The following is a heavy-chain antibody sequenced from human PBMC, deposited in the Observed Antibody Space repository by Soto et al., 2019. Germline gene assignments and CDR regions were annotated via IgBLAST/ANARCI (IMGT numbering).Heavy chain of an antibody. CDR3: ARAPPLHSGYDYEGLNLDV. D-gene: IGHD5-12*01. V-gene: IGHV4-30-4*01. J-gene: IGHJ6*02. CDR2: IYYSGST. Sequence: QVQLQESGPGLVKPSQTLSLTCTVSGGSISSGDYYWSWIRQPPGKGLEWIGYIYYSGSTYYNPSLKRRVTISVDTSKNQFSLKLSSVTAADTAVYYCARAPPLHSGYDYEGLNLDVWGQGTTVTVSS. CDR1: GGSISSGDYY.